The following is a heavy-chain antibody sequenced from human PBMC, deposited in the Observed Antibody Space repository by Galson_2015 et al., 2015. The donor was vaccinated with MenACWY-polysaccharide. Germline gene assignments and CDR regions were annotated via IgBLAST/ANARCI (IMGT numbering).Heavy chain of an antibody. CDR3: ARIGGMNKGNYYNFGWFDS. Sequence: SETLSLTCTVSGGSMSSYYWTWIRQSPGKGLEWIGWIHYNGDTKYSPSLNSRVTISGDTSRNQFSLRLFSVTTADRAVYYCARIGGMNKGNYYNFGWFDSWGQGTLVTVSS. V-gene: IGHV4-59*01. CDR1: GGSMSSYY. J-gene: IGHJ5*01. D-gene: IGHD3-22*01. CDR2: IHYNGDT.